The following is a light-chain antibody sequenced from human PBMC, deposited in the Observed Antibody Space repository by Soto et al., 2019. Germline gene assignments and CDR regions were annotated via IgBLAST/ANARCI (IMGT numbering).Light chain of an antibody. CDR2: DAS. J-gene: IGKJ4*01. CDR3: QQYNTLPT. V-gene: IGKV3-15*01. Sequence: EKVMTQSPATLSVSPGERATLSCRASQTVSSNLAWYQQKPGQPPRLLIYDASARATGIPARFSGSGSGTEFTLTISSLQSEDFAVYFCQQYNTLPTFGGGTKVEIK. CDR1: QTVSSN.